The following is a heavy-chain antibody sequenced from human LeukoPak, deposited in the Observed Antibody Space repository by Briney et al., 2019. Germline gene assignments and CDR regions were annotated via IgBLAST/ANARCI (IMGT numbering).Heavy chain of an antibody. Sequence: ASVKVSCKASGGTFSSYAISWVRQAPGQGLEWMGGIIPIFGTANYAQKFQGRVTITTDESTSTAYMELSSLRSEDTAVYYCARDFGQGLLLLVFDHWGQGTLVTVSS. D-gene: IGHD3-22*01. J-gene: IGHJ4*02. CDR1: GGTFSSYA. V-gene: IGHV1-69*05. CDR3: ARDFGQGLLLLVFDH. CDR2: IIPIFGTA.